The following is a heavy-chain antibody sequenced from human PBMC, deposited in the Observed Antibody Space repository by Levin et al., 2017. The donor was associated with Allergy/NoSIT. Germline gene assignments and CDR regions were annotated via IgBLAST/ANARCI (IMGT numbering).Heavy chain of an antibody. CDR2: IYPDNSDT. V-gene: IGHV5-51*01. D-gene: IGHD3-16*01. CDR3: AREGASVNTLELVWFDP. Sequence: RGESLKISCKTSGYTFSGYWIGWVRQMPGKGLEWMAIIYPDNSDTRYSPSFQGQVTISADKSINTAYLQWSSLKASDTAMYYCAREGASVNTLELVWFDPWGKGTLVTVS. J-gene: IGHJ5*02. CDR1: GYTFSGYW.